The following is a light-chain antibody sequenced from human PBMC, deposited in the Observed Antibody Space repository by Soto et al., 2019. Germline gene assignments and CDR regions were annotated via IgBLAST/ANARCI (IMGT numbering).Light chain of an antibody. CDR2: DVR. J-gene: IGLJ1*01. CDR1: SRDVGGYNY. CDR3: SSYTTSSTYV. V-gene: IGLV2-14*01. Sequence: QSVLTQPASVSGSPGQSITISCTGTSRDVGGYNYVSWYQQHPGKAPKLMIYDVRNRPSGVSNRFSRSKSVNTASLTISGLQAEDEADYYCSSYTTSSTYVFGTGTKVTVL.